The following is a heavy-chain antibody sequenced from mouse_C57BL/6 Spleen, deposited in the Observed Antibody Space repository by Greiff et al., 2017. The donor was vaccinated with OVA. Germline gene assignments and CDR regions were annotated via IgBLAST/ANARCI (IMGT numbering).Heavy chain of an antibody. CDR1: GFTFSDYG. CDR2: ISSGSSTI. V-gene: IGHV5-17*01. CDR3: ARPEQGY. J-gene: IGHJ2*01. Sequence: EVKVEESGGGLVKPGGSLKLSCAASGFTFSDYGMHWVRQAPEKGLEWVAYISSGSSTIYYADTVKGRFTISRDNAKNTLFLQMTSLRSEDTAMYYCARPEQGYWGQGTTLTVSS.